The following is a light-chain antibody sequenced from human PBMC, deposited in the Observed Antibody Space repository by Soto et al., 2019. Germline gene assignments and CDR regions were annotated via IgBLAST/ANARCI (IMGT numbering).Light chain of an antibody. V-gene: IGKV3-15*01. J-gene: IGKJ4*01. CDR3: QQYNNWPLL. CDR2: GAS. CDR1: QSVSSN. Sequence: EIVMTQSPATLSVSPGERATLSCRASQSVSSNLAWYQQKPGQAPRLLIYGASIRATGIPGRFSGSGSGTEFTLTISSLQSEDFAVYYCQQYNNWPLLFGGGTKVEIK.